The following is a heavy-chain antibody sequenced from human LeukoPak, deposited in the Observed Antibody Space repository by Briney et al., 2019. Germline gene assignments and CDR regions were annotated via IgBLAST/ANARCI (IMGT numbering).Heavy chain of an antibody. CDR2: ISSSGSTI. CDR3: AREGGYCSSTSCGYYFDY. D-gene: IGHD2-2*01. Sequence: GGSLRLSCAASGFTFSSYEMNWVRQAPGKGLEWVSYISSSGSTIYYADSVKGRFTISRDNAKNSLYLQMNSLRAEDTAVYYCAREGGYCSSTSCGYYFDYWGQGTLVTVSS. V-gene: IGHV3-48*03. CDR1: GFTFSSYE. J-gene: IGHJ4*02.